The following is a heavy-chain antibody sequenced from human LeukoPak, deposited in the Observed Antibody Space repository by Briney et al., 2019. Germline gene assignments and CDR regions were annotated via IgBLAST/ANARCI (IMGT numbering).Heavy chain of an antibody. CDR3: AREGTMVRGVMPNYYYYGMDV. Sequence: GASVKVSCKASGYTFTSYGISWVRQAPGQGLEWMGWISAYNGNTNYAQKLQGRVTMTTDTSTSTAYMELRSLRSGDTAVYYCAREGTMVRGVMPNYYYYGMDVWGQGTTVTVSS. V-gene: IGHV1-18*01. D-gene: IGHD3-10*01. CDR1: GYTFTSYG. J-gene: IGHJ6*02. CDR2: ISAYNGNT.